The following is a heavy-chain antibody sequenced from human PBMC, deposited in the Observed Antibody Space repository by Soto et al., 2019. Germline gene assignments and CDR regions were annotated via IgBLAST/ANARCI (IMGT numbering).Heavy chain of an antibody. D-gene: IGHD6-13*01. CDR2: IIPILGIA. CDR1: GGTFSSYT. CDR3: AREGIAAAGAILQV. V-gene: IGHV1-69*08. Sequence: QVQLVQSGAEVKKPGSSVKVSCKASGGTFSSYTISWVRQAPGQGLEWMGRIIPILGIANYAQKFQGRVTITADKSTSTAYMELSSLRSEDTAVYYCAREGIAAAGAILQVWGQGTMVTVSS. J-gene: IGHJ3*01.